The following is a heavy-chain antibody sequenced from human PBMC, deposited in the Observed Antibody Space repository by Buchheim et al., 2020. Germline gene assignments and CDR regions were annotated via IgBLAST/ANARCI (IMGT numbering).Heavy chain of an antibody. D-gene: IGHD5-18*01. V-gene: IGHV3-23*01. Sequence: EVQLLESGGGLVQPGGSLRLSCAASGFTFSSYAMSWVRQAPGKGLEWVSAISGSGGSTYYADSVKGRFTISRDNSKNTLYLQMNSLRAEDTAVYYCAKVGSVADTAMVPIYYYYYGMDVWGQGTT. CDR2: ISGSGGST. CDR1: GFTFSSYA. J-gene: IGHJ6*02. CDR3: AKVGSVADTAMVPIYYYYYGMDV.